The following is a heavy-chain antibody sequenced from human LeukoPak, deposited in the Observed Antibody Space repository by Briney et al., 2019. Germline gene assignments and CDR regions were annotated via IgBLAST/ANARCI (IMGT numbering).Heavy chain of an antibody. CDR3: ARDPGIYYYDSSGRFDY. D-gene: IGHD3-22*01. Sequence: GASVKVSCKASGYTFTTYGISWVRQAPGQGLAWMGWISPYNGYTIYAHNLQGRVTMTTDTSTSTAYMELRSLTSDDTAVYYCARDPGIYYYDSSGRFDYWGQGTLVTVSS. V-gene: IGHV1-18*01. CDR2: ISPYNGYT. J-gene: IGHJ4*02. CDR1: GYTFTTYG.